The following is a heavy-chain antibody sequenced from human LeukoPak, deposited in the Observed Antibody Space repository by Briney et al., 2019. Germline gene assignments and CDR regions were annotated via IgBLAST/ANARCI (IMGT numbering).Heavy chain of an antibody. Sequence: GGSLRLSCTASGFTFGDYAMSWVRRAPGKGLEWVGFIRSKAYGGTTEYAASVKGRFTISRDDSKSIAYLQMNSLKTEDTAVYYCTRGSYSKYYFDYWGQGTLVTVSS. D-gene: IGHD1-26*01. CDR2: IRSKAYGGTT. J-gene: IGHJ4*02. V-gene: IGHV3-49*04. CDR3: TRGSYSKYYFDY. CDR1: GFTFGDYA.